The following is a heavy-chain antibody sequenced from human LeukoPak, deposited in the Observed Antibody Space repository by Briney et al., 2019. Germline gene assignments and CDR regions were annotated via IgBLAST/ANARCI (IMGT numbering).Heavy chain of an antibody. V-gene: IGHV1-18*01. J-gene: IGHJ5*02. CDR3: ARRYQVGMIVWFDP. D-gene: IGHD3-22*01. Sequence: ASVKVPCKASGYTFTSNAISWVRQAPGQGLEWMGWISGYNGNTRYAQKFQGRVTMTTDTSTSTAYMELRSLRSDDTAVYYCARRYQVGMIVWFDPWGQGTLVTVSS. CDR2: ISGYNGNT. CDR1: GYTFTSNA.